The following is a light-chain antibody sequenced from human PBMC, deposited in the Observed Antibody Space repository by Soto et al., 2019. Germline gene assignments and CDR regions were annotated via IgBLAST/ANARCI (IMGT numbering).Light chain of an antibody. CDR2: GAS. CDR1: QSFSSNY. V-gene: IGKV3-20*01. CDR3: QQYGRSPWT. Sequence: EIVLPQSPGTLSLSPGERATLSCRASQSFSSNYLAWFQQKPGQAPRLLIYGASSRPTGIQDRFSGGGSGTAFPLTISTLEPEDWAVYYCQQYGRSPWTFGQGTKVEIK. J-gene: IGKJ1*01.